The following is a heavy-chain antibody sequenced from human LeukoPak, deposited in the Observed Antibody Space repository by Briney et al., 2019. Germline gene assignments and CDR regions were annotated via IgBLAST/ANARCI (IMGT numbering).Heavy chain of an antibody. D-gene: IGHD3-10*01. Sequence: SETLSLTCTVSGGSISSYYWSWIRQPPGKGLEWIGYIYYSGSTNYNPSLKSRVTLSVDTSKNQFSLKLSSVTAADTAVYYCARHRRLWFGVKTFDYWGQGTLVTVSS. V-gene: IGHV4-59*08. J-gene: IGHJ4*02. CDR3: ARHRRLWFGVKTFDY. CDR2: IYYSGST. CDR1: GGSISSYY.